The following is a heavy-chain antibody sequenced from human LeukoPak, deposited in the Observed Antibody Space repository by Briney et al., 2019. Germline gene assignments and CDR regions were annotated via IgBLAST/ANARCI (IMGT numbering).Heavy chain of an antibody. Sequence: ASVKVSCKASGYTFTSYGISWARQAPGQGLEWMGWISSYNGNKNYAQKLQGRVTMSTDTSTGTAYMELRSLRSDDTAVYYCARDRDSGSYYLISYWGQGTLVTVSS. CDR1: GYTFTSYG. V-gene: IGHV1-18*01. CDR3: ARDRDSGSYYLISY. D-gene: IGHD1-26*01. CDR2: ISSYNGNK. J-gene: IGHJ4*02.